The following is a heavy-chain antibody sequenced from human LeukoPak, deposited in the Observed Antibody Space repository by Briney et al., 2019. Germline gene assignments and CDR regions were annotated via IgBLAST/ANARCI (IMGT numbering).Heavy chain of an antibody. CDR3: ARAGGYCSSTSCLVDY. Sequence: PGGSLRLSCAASGFTFSSYAMSWVRQAPGKGLEWVSAISGSGGSTYHADSVKGRFTISRDNSKNTLYLQMNSLRAEDTAVYYCARAGGYCSSTSCLVDYWGQGTLVTVSS. D-gene: IGHD2-2*01. CDR1: GFTFSSYA. V-gene: IGHV3-23*01. J-gene: IGHJ4*02. CDR2: ISGSGGST.